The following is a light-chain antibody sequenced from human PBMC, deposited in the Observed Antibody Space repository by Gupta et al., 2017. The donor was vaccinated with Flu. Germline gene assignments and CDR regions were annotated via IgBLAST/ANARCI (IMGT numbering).Light chain of an antibody. J-gene: IGLJ3*02. CDR1: SSDVGSYNL. Sequence: QSALTQPASVSGSPGQSLTISCTGTSSDVGSYNLVSWYQQHPGKAPKLMIYEGSQRPSGVSNRFSASKSGNTASLTISGLQAEDEADYYCCSYAGSSTWVFGGGTMLTVL. CDR3: CSYAGSSTWV. V-gene: IGLV2-23*01. CDR2: EGS.